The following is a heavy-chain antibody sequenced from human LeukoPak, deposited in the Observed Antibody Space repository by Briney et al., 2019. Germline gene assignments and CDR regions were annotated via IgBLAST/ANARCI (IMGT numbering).Heavy chain of an antibody. CDR3: ARGPTSPEVGATVHFQH. D-gene: IGHD1-26*01. CDR1: GGSFSGYY. J-gene: IGHJ1*01. CDR2: INHSGST. V-gene: IGHV4-34*01. Sequence: PSETLSLTCAVYGGSFSGYYWSWIRQPPGKGLEWIGEINHSGSTNYNPSLKSRVTISVDTSKNQFPLKLSSVTAADTAVYYCARGPTSPEVGATVHFQHWGQGTLVTVSS.